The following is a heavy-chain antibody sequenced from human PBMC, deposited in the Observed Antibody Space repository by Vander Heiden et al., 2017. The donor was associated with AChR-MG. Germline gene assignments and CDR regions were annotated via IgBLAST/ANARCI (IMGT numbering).Heavy chain of an antibody. Sequence: QVTLKESGPALVKPTQTLTLTCTFSGFSLSTSGMRVSWIRQPPGKDLEWLARIDWDDEKFYSTSLKTRLTISKDTSKNQVVLTMTNMDPVDTATYYCARSIVGAMWFDPWGQGTLVTVSS. J-gene: IGHJ5*02. CDR2: IDWDDEK. CDR3: ARSIVGAMWFDP. CDR1: GFSLSTSGMR. V-gene: IGHV2-70*04. D-gene: IGHD1-26*01.